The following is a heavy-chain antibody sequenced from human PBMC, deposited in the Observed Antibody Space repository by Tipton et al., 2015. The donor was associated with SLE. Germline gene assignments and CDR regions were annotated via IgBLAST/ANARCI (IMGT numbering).Heavy chain of an antibody. D-gene: IGHD6-13*01. J-gene: IGHJ4*02. CDR3: ARSFGGIAAAGAY. CDR2: IIPIFGTA. Sequence: LVQSGAEVKKPGASVKVSCKASGYTFTSYYMHWVRQAPGQGLEWMGGIIPIFGTANYAQKFQGRVTITADKSTSTAYMELSSLRSEDTAVYYCARSFGGIAAAGAYWGQGTLVTVSS. V-gene: IGHV1-69*06. CDR1: GYTFTSYY.